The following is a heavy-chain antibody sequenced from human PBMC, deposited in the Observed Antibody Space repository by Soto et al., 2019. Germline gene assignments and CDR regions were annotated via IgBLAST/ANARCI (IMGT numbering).Heavy chain of an antibody. D-gene: IGHD3-10*01. V-gene: IGHV4-30-4*01. CDR1: GGSISSGDYY. CDR3: AREGYYYGSGRTFDY. J-gene: IGHJ4*02. Sequence: TLSLTCTVSGGSISSGDYYWSWIRQPPGKGLEWIGYIYYSGSTYYNPSLKSRVTISVDTSKNQFSLKLSSVTAADTAVYYCAREGYYYGSGRTFDYWGQGTLVTVSS. CDR2: IYYSGST.